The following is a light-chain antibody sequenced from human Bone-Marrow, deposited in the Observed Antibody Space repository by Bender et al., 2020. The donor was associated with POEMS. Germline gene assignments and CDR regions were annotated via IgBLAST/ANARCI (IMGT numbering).Light chain of an antibody. CDR3: QSADSSGWV. CDR2: KDS. CDR1: NIGGKS. V-gene: IGLV3-25*03. J-gene: IGLJ3*02. Sequence: SYVLTQPPSVSVAPGQTARFTCGGNNIGGKSVHWYQQKPGQAPVLVMYKDSERPSGIPERFSGATSGTTVTLTISGVQAEDEADYYCQSADSSGWVFGGGTKLTVL.